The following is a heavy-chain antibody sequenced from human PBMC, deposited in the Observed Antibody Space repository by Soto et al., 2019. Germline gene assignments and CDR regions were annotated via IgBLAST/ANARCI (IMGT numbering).Heavy chain of an antibody. Sequence: PGGSLRLSCAASGFTFSSYSMNWVRQAPGKGLEWVSYISSSGTTMYYADSVKGRFTISRDSAKNSLSLQMNSLRAEDTAVYYCARGAETGYSGVDYWGQGTLVTV. CDR2: ISSSGTTM. V-gene: IGHV3-48*01. CDR1: GFTFSSYS. CDR3: ARGAETGYSGVDY. D-gene: IGHD6-25*01. J-gene: IGHJ4*02.